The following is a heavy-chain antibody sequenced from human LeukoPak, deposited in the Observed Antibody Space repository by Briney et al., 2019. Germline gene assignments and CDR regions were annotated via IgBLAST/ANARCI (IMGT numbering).Heavy chain of an antibody. J-gene: IGHJ4*02. D-gene: IGHD4-11*01. CDR2: INHSGST. Sequence: KPSETLSLTCAVYGGSFSGYYWSWIRQPPGKGLEWIGEINHSGSTNYNPSLKSRVTISVDTSKNQFPLKLSSVTAADTAVYYCARVTGNYSYWGQGTLVTVSS. CDR1: GGSFSGYY. CDR3: ARVTGNYSY. V-gene: IGHV4-34*01.